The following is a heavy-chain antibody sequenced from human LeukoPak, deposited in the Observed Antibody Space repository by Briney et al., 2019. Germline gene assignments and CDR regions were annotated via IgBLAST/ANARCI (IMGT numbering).Heavy chain of an antibody. CDR3: AGSGSYSNYLNWFDP. Sequence: ASVKVSCKASGYTFTGYYMHWVRQAPGQGLEWMGWINPNSGGTNYAQKFQGRVTMTRDTSISTAYMELSSLRSEDTAVYYCAGSGSYSNYLNWFDPWGQGTLVTVSS. CDR2: INPNSGGT. V-gene: IGHV1-2*02. D-gene: IGHD3-10*01. J-gene: IGHJ5*02. CDR1: GYTFTGYY.